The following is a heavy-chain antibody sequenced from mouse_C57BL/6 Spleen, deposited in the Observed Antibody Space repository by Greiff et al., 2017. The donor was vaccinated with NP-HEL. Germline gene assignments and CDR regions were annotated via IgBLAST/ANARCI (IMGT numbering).Heavy chain of an antibody. Sequence: EVKVVESGGGLVKPGGSLKLSCAASGFTFSDYGMHWVRQAPEKGLEWVAYISSGSSTIYYADTVKGRFTISRDNAKNTLFLQMTSLRSEDTAMYYCARPYYDHYYAMDYWGQGTSVTVSS. CDR3: ARPYYDHYYAMDY. V-gene: IGHV5-17*01. D-gene: IGHD2-10*01. CDR2: ISSGSSTI. CDR1: GFTFSDYG. J-gene: IGHJ4*01.